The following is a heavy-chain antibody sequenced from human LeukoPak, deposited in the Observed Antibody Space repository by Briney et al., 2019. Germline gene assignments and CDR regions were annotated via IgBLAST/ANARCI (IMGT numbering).Heavy chain of an antibody. CDR1: GGSLSSYY. CDR3: ARGSSGSNLLPPDYFDY. V-gene: IGHV4-59*01. J-gene: IGHJ4*02. D-gene: IGHD3-22*01. CDR2: IYYSGST. Sequence: PSETLSLTCTVSGGSLSSYYWSWLRQPPGKGLEWIGYIYYSGSTNYNPSLTSRVTISVDTSKNQFSLKLSSVTAADTAVYYCARGSSGSNLLPPDYFDYWGQGTLVTVSS.